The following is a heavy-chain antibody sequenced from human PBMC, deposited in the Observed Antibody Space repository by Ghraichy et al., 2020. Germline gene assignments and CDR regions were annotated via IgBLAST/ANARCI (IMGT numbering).Heavy chain of an antibody. CDR3: AREQGSGWYLSGMDV. Sequence: GGSLRLSCAASGFTFSSYAMHWVRQAPGKGLEWVAVISYDGSNKYYADSVKGRFTISRDNSKNTLYLQMNSLRAEDTAVYYCAREQGSGWYLSGMDVWGQGTTVTVSS. J-gene: IGHJ6*02. V-gene: IGHV3-30-3*01. CDR1: GFTFSSYA. D-gene: IGHD6-19*01. CDR2: ISYDGSNK.